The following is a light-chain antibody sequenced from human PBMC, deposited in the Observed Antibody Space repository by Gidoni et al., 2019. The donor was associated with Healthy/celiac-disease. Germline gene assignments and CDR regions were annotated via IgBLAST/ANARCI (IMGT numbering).Light chain of an antibody. J-gene: IGKJ2*01. CDR2: AAS. CDR3: QQYYSYPYT. V-gene: IGKV1-8*01. CDR1: QGISSY. Sequence: AIRMTQSPSSFSASTGDRVTITCRASQGISSYLAWYQQKPGKAPKLLIYAASTLQSGVPSRFSGSGSGRDFTLTISCLQSEDFATYYCQQYYSYPYTFGQXTKLEIK.